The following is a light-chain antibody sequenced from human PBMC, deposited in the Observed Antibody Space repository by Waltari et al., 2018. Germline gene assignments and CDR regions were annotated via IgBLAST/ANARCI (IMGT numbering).Light chain of an antibody. J-gene: IGKJ4*01. Sequence: EILLTHSPGPLSLSPGERATPSCRDSQRGSSISLSWYQQKAGQPPGLLIYGVSSRATGIPDRFSGSGSGTDFTLTISRLEPGDFAVYYCQQYDSIVLTFGGGTKVEI. V-gene: IGKV3-20*01. CDR2: GVS. CDR3: QQYDSIVLT. CDR1: QRGSSIS.